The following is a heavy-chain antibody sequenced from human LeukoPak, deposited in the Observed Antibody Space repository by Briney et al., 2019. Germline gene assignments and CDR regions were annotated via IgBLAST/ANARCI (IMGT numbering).Heavy chain of an antibody. V-gene: IGHV3-23*01. CDR3: AKVDGKAGELLDY. J-gene: IGHJ4*02. Sequence: GGSLRLSCAASGFTFSSYAMSWVRQAPGKGLEWVSAISGSGGSTYYADSVKGRFTISRGNSKNTLYLQMNSLRAEDTAVYYCAKVDGKAGELLDYWGQGTLVTVSS. CDR2: ISGSGGST. CDR1: GFTFSSYA. D-gene: IGHD1-26*01.